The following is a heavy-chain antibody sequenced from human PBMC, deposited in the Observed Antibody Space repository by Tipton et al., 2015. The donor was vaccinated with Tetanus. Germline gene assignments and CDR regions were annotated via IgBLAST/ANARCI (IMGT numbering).Heavy chain of an antibody. V-gene: IGHV5-51*01. D-gene: IGHD2-8*02. CDR2: IYPGDSDT. CDR3: ARAQCTVGVCNFAF. J-gene: IGHJ4*02. CDR1: GYIFNNYW. Sequence: VQLVQSGGEVKKPGESLKISCKGSGYIFNNYWIGWVRQKTGKGLEWMGIIYPGDSDTRYSPSFQVQVTISVDKSINTAYLQWSSLKASDTSMFHCARAQCTVGVCNFAFWGQGALVTVAS.